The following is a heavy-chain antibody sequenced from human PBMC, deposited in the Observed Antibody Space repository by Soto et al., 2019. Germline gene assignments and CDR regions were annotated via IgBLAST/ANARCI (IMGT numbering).Heavy chain of an antibody. V-gene: IGHV1-3*01. CDR3: ARDREDSGSPYAFDI. J-gene: IGHJ3*02. CDR2: VNADNGET. CDR1: GYTFTNYT. D-gene: IGHD1-26*01. Sequence: GASVKVSCKASGYTFTNYTIHWMRQAPGHSLEWMGWVNADNGETKISQKFQGRVTITRDTSASSAYMELSSLRSEDTAVYYCARDREDSGSPYAFDIWGQGTTVTVSS.